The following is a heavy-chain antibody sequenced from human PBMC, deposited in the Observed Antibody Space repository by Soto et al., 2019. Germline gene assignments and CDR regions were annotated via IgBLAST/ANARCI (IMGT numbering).Heavy chain of an antibody. CDR1: GYTFINHW. CDR3: ARFRAPRRQLISMSFHL. Sequence: GESLKISCQASGYTFINHWIGWVRQKPGKGLEWMGMIYPGDSDIRYNPSFRGRVTISADKSITSAFVQRGSLKASDSAIYYCARFRAPRRQLISMSFHLWGLGTLVTVSS. D-gene: IGHD6-13*01. CDR2: IYPGDSDI. V-gene: IGHV5-51*01. J-gene: IGHJ4*03.